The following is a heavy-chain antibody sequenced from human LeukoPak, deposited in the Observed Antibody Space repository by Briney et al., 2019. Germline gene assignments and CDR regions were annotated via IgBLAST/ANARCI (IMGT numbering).Heavy chain of an antibody. CDR1: GYTLTELS. CDR3: ATLPGGWLVQDY. D-gene: IGHD6-19*01. J-gene: IGHJ4*02. Sequence: ASVKVSCKVSGYTLTELSMHWVRQAPGKGLEWMGGFDPEDGETIYAQKFQGRVTMTEATSTDTAYMELSSLRSEDTAVYYCATLPGGWLVQDYWGQGTLVTVSS. V-gene: IGHV1-24*01. CDR2: FDPEDGET.